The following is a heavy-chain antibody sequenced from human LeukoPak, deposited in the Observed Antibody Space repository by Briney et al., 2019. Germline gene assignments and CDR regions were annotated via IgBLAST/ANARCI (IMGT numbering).Heavy chain of an antibody. Sequence: PGRSLRLSCAASGFIFDDYAMHWVRQIPGKGLEWVSGTSWNSGTITYAASVKGRFTISRDNAKNSLYLQMNNLRADDTGIYYCVKVTREWEILFDSWGQGTLVTVSS. J-gene: IGHJ4*02. D-gene: IGHD1-26*01. CDR1: GFIFDDYA. CDR3: VKVTREWEILFDS. V-gene: IGHV3-9*01. CDR2: TSWNSGTI.